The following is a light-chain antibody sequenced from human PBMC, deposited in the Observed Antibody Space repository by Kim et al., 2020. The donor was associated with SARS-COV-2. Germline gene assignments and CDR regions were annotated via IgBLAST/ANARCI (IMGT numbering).Light chain of an antibody. CDR3: KSYGSSNHVV. J-gene: IGLJ2*01. CDR1: SGSIASNY. CDR2: EDN. V-gene: IGLV6-57*04. Sequence: NFMLTQPHSVSASPGKTVTISCTRSSGSIASNYVQWYQQRPGSAPTTVIYEDNQRPSGVPDRFSGSIDSSSNSASLTISGLKTEDEADYYCKSYGSSNHVVFGGGTQLTVL.